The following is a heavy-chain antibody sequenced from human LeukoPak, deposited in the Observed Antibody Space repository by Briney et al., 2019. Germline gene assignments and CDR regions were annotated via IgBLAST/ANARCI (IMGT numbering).Heavy chain of an antibody. J-gene: IGHJ4*02. CDR3: AREYGSGTGDY. CDR1: GFTVSSNY. D-gene: IGHD3-10*01. Sequence: GGSLRLSCAASGFTVSSNYMSWVRQAPGKGLEWVSVIYSGGSTYYADSVKGRFTISRDNSKNTLYFQMNSLRAGDTAVYYCAREYGSGTGDYWGQGTLDSVSS. CDR2: IYSGGST. V-gene: IGHV3-53*01.